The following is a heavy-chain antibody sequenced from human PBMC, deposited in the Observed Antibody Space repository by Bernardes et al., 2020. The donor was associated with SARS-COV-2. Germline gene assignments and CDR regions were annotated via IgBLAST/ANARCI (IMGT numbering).Heavy chain of an antibody. V-gene: IGHV3-11*01. CDR2: IDGSGRSI. CDR1: GFTFSSFA. CDR3: APQEHQAYYYGMDV. Sequence: GGSLRLSCTASGFTFSSFAMSWIRQAPGKGLEWVSYIDGSGRSIYYGDSVIGRFTISRDNAKNSLYLQMNSLRAEDTAVYYCAPQEHQAYYYGMDVWGQGTTVTVSS. D-gene: IGHD1-1*01. J-gene: IGHJ6*02.